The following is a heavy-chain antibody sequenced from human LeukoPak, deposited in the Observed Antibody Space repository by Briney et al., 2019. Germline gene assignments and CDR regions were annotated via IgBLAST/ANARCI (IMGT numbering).Heavy chain of an antibody. CDR3: ARSSYGGMTL. Sequence: GGSLRLSCTVSGFSLSSYAMSWVRRAPGKGLEWVSATSSSDDGKYYADSVRGRFTISRDNSRNTMYLQMNSLRSEDTAVYYCARSSYGGMTLWGQGTLVTVSS. D-gene: IGHD4-23*01. V-gene: IGHV3-23*01. J-gene: IGHJ4*02. CDR2: TSSSDDGK. CDR1: GFSLSSYA.